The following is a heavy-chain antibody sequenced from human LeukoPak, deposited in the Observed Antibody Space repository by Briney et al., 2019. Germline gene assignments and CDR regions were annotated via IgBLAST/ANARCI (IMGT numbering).Heavy chain of an antibody. Sequence: PSETLSLTCTVSGGSISSGDYYWSWIRQPPGKGLECIGYIYYSGSTYYNPSLKSRVTISVDTSKNQFSLKLSSVTAADTAVYYCARTYCSSTSCYTFDYWGQGTLVTVSS. CDR1: GGSISSGDYY. CDR2: IYYSGST. V-gene: IGHV4-30-4*08. D-gene: IGHD2-2*02. CDR3: ARTYCSSTSCYTFDY. J-gene: IGHJ4*02.